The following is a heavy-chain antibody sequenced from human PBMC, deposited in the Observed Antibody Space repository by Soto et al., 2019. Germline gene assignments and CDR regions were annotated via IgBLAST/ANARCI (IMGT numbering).Heavy chain of an antibody. V-gene: IGHV2-26*01. D-gene: IGHD1-7*01. CDR2: IFSNDEK. Sequence: QVTLKESGPVLVKPTETLTLTCTVSGFSLSNARMGVSWIRQPPGKALEWLAHIFSNDEKSYSTSLKSRLTISKDTSKSQVVLTMTNMDPVDTATYYCARIRGNCNYYGYYYYYMDVWGKGTTVTVSS. J-gene: IGHJ6*03. CDR3: ARIRGNCNYYGYYYYYMDV. CDR1: GFSLSNARMG.